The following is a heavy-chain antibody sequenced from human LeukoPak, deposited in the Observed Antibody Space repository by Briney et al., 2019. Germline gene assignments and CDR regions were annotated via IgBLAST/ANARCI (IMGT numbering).Heavy chain of an antibody. D-gene: IGHD5-24*01. CDR1: GFTFSSYS. J-gene: IGHJ6*02. V-gene: IGHV3-21*04. CDR3: AKDWDMANYYYYYGMDV. CDR2: ISSSSSYI. Sequence: GGSLRLSCAASGFTFSSYSMNWVRQAPGKGLEWVSSISSSSSYIYYADSVKGRFAISRDNSKNTLYLQMNSLRAEDTAVYYCAKDWDMANYYYYYGMDVWGQGTTVTVSS.